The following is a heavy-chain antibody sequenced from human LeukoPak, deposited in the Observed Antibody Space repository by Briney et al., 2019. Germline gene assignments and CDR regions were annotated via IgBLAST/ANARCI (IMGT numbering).Heavy chain of an antibody. Sequence: SETLSLTCTVSGGSISSGGYYWSWIRQPPGKGLEWIGYIYHSGSTYYNPSLKSRVTISVDTSKNQFSLKLSSVTAADTAVYYCARHVKSFLYSRWFDPWGQGTLVTVSS. CDR3: ARHVKSFLYSRWFDP. J-gene: IGHJ5*02. CDR1: GGSISSGGYY. D-gene: IGHD6-13*01. CDR2: IYHSGST. V-gene: IGHV4-30-2*03.